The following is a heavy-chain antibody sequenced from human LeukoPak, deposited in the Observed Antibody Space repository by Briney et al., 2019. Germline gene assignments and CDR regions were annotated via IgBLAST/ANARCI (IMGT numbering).Heavy chain of an antibody. CDR1: GFTFSSYE. Sequence: GGSLRLSCAASGFTFSSYEMNWVRQAPGKGLEWVSYISSSGSTTYYADSVKGRFTISRDNAKNSLYLQMNSLRAEDTAVYYCARDLNSGWYLSSASYYFDYWGQGTLVTVSS. CDR3: ARDLNSGWYLSSASYYFDY. J-gene: IGHJ4*02. V-gene: IGHV3-48*03. CDR2: ISSSGSTT. D-gene: IGHD6-19*01.